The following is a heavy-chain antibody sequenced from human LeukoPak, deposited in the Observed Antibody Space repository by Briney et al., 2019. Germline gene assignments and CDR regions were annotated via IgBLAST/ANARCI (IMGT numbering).Heavy chain of an antibody. CDR2: ISAYNGNT. J-gene: IGHJ5*02. D-gene: IGHD4-17*01. Sequence: ASVKVSCKASGYTFTSYGISWVRQAPGQGLEWMGWISAYNGNTNYAQKFQGRVTITADESTSTAYMELSSLRSEDTAVYYCAGDEDYGDYQNWFDPWGQGTLVTVSS. CDR3: AGDEDYGDYQNWFDP. V-gene: IGHV1-18*01. CDR1: GYTFTSYG.